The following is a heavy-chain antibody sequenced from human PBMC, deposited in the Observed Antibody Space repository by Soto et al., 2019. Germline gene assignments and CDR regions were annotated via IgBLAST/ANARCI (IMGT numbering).Heavy chain of an antibody. V-gene: IGHV3-73*01. CDR1: GFNYGDSA. D-gene: IGHD3-16*01. J-gene: IGHJ4*02. CDR2: IRSKANTYVT. CDR3: TRGGAMGLNDY. Sequence: GGSLRLSCAASGFNYGDSAMHWVRQASGKGLEWVARIRSKANTYVTAYAESVRGRFTISRDDSNNTTYLQMNGLKGDHTAMYYCTRGGAMGLNDYWGQGTLVTVSS.